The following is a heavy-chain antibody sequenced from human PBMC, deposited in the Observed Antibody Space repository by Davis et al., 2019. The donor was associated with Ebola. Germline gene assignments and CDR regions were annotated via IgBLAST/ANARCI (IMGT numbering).Heavy chain of an antibody. V-gene: IGHV4-4*02. CDR3: ARDGLQNGMDV. J-gene: IGHJ6*02. Sequence: GSLRLSCAVSGGSISSSNWWSWVRQPPGKGLEWIGEIYHSGSTNYNPSLKSRVTISVDKSKNQFSLKLSSVTAADTAVYYFARDGLQNGMDVWGQGTTVTVSS. CDR1: GGSISSSNW. D-gene: IGHD4-11*01. CDR2: IYHSGST.